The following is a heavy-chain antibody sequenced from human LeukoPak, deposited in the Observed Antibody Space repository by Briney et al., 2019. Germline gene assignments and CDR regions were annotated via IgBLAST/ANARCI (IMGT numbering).Heavy chain of an antibody. V-gene: IGHV1-18*01. CDR3: ARGSYYHPEY. CDR1: GYTFTTYG. J-gene: IGHJ4*02. D-gene: IGHD1-26*01. Sequence: ASVKVSCKASGYTFTTYGVSWMRQAPGQGLEWMGWISGYNDNTNSAPKFQGRVTMTTDTSTSTAYMELRSLSSDDTAVYYCARGSYYHPEYWGQGTLVTVSS. CDR2: ISGYNDNT.